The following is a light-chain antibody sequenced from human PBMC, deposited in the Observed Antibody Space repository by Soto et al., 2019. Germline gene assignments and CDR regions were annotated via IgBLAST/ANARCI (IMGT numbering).Light chain of an antibody. CDR2: DDS. Sequence: SYELTQPPSVSVAPGQTARITCGGNNIGTKSVHWYQQKPGQAPVLVVHDDSDRPSGIPERLSASNSENTATLTISRVEAGDEADYYCQVWDSSSNHVVFGGGTKVTVL. V-gene: IGLV3-21*02. CDR3: QVWDSSSNHVV. CDR1: NIGTKS. J-gene: IGLJ2*01.